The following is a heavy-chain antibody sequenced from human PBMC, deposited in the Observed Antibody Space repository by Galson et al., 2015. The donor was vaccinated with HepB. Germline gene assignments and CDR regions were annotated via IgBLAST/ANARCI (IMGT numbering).Heavy chain of an antibody. Sequence: SVKVSCKASGYTFTSYYMHWVRQAPGQGLEWMGIINPSGGSTSYAQKLQGRVTMTRDTSTSTVYMELSNLRSEDTAVYYCARSPSYSSSWYGGYYFDYWGQGTLVTVSS. CDR3: ARSPSYSSSWYGGYYFDY. CDR1: GYTFTSYY. V-gene: IGHV1-46*04. D-gene: IGHD6-13*01. J-gene: IGHJ4*02. CDR2: INPSGGST.